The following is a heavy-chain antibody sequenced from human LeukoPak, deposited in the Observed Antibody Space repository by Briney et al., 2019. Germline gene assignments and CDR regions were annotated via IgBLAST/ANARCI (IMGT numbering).Heavy chain of an antibody. J-gene: IGHJ4*02. CDR3: ARAGTTGSVDF. CDR2: INQDGSAK. CDR1: GFTFSIYW. V-gene: IGHV3-7*01. Sequence: GESLRLSCAVSGFTFSIYWMSWVRHAPGKGLEWVANINQDGSAKYYVDSVKGRFTISRDNAKNSLFLQMNSLRAEDTAVYYCARAGTTGSVDFWGQGTLVTVSS. D-gene: IGHD4-17*01.